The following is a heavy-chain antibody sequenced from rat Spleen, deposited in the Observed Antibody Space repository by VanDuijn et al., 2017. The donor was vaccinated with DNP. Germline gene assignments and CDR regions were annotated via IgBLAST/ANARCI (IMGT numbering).Heavy chain of an antibody. CDR3: ATNNYFDY. Sequence: EVQLVESGGGLVQPGRSLKLSCAASGFTFSNYGMAWVRQAPTKGLEWVSSITTGGGNTYYRDSVKGRFTISRDNAKSSLYLQMDSLRSEDTATYYCATNNYFDYWGQGVMVTVSS. CDR1: GFTFSNYG. CDR2: ITTGGGNT. D-gene: IGHD1-10*01. V-gene: IGHV5S13*01. J-gene: IGHJ2*01.